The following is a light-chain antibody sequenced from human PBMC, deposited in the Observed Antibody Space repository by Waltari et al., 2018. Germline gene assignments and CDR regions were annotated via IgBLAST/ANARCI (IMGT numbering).Light chain of an antibody. Sequence: ETVLTQSPDTLSSSPGERVTLSCRASQSLNNKYLAWYQQKPGQTPRLLIYGASSMATGIPDRFSGSGSGTDFSLTITRLEPEDSAVYYCQQYYGSPWTFGQGTKVEI. CDR3: QQYYGSPWT. CDR1: QSLNNKY. V-gene: IGKV3-20*01. J-gene: IGKJ1*01. CDR2: GAS.